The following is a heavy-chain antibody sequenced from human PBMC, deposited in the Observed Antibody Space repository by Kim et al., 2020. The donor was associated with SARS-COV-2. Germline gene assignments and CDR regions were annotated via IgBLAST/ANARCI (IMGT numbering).Heavy chain of an antibody. J-gene: IGHJ6*03. Sequence: IYAQKFQGRVTMTEDTSTDTAYMELSSLRSEDTAVYYCATGGIAALYYMDVWGKGTTVTVSS. D-gene: IGHD6-13*01. CDR3: ATGGIAALYYMDV. V-gene: IGHV1-24*01.